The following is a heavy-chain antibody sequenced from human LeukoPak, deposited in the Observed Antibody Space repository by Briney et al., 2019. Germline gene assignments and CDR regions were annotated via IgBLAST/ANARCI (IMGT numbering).Heavy chain of an antibody. CDR1: GGSFSGYY. D-gene: IGHD6-13*01. J-gene: IGHJ6*02. CDR2: INHSGST. CDR3: ASLPSGYSSSWTYYYYGMDV. V-gene: IGHV4-34*01. Sequence: SETLSLTCAVYGGSFSGYYWSWIRQPPGKGLEWIGEINHSGSTNYNPSLKSRVTISVDTSKNQFSLKLSSVTAADTAVYYCASLPSGYSSSWTYYYYGMDVWGQGTTVTVSS.